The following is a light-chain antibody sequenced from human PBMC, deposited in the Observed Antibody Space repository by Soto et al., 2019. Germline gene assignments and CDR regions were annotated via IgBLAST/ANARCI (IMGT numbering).Light chain of an antibody. Sequence: EIVLTQSPATLSLSPGERATLTCRASQSVSSYLAWSQQKPGGAPRILIYDASTRATGVPARFSGSGSGTDFTLTISSLEPEDFAVYYCHQRSNSPLTFGHGTKVDVK. CDR1: QSVSSY. J-gene: IGKJ3*01. CDR2: DAS. V-gene: IGKV3-11*01. CDR3: HQRSNSPLT.